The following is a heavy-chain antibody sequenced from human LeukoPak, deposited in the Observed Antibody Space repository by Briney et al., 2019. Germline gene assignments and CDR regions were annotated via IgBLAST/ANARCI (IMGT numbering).Heavy chain of an antibody. J-gene: IGHJ5*02. Sequence: GGSLRLSCAASGFTFSSYWMSWVRQAAGKGLEWVSYISSSSSYTNYADSVKGRFTISRDNAKNSLYLQMNSLRAEDTAVYYCARKESFGYSYGGENWFDPWGQGTLVTVSS. CDR1: GFTFSSYW. CDR2: ISSSSSYT. D-gene: IGHD5-18*01. V-gene: IGHV3-21*05. CDR3: ARKESFGYSYGGENWFDP.